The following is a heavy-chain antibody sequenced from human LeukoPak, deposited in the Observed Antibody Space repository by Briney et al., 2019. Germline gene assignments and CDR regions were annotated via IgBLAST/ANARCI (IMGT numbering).Heavy chain of an antibody. CDR2: ISSSSSYI. D-gene: IGHD2-2*01. Sequence: QPGGSLRLSCAASGFTFSSYEMNWVRQAPGKGLEWVSYISSSSSYIYYADSVKGRFTISRDNAKNSLYLQMNSLRAEDTAVYYCARGETSWTLPNDYWGQGTLVTVS. V-gene: IGHV3-48*03. CDR1: GFTFSSYE. CDR3: ARGETSWTLPNDY. J-gene: IGHJ4*02.